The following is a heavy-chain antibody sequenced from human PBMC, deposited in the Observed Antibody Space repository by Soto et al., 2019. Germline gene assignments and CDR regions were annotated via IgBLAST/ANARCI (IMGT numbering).Heavy chain of an antibody. V-gene: IGHV3-48*01. D-gene: IGHD3-10*01. CDR1: GFSFSRYS. Sequence: EVPLVESGGDLVQPGGSLRLSCAASGFSFSRYSMNWVRQAPGKGLEWLSYISSSGTSMYYGDSVKGRFTISRDNAMNSRSLQMNSLRPDDTAVYYCARDRSPGSIRGVIRPTDFDFWGQGTLVTVSS. CDR2: ISSSGTSM. J-gene: IGHJ4*02. CDR3: ARDRSPGSIRGVIRPTDFDF.